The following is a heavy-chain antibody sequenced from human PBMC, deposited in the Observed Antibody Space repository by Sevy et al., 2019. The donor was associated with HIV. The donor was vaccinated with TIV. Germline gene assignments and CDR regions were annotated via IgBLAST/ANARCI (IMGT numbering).Heavy chain of an antibody. CDR2: VSSLSNYI. CDR1: GFTFSSYT. D-gene: IGHD5-12*01. V-gene: IGHV3-21*01. CDR3: ARDRKGEYSAYDGAGYFGMDV. Sequence: GGSLRLSCAASGFTFSSYTMNWVRQAPGKGLEWVSSVSSLSNYIYYEDSVKGRFTISRDNTKNSLYLQMNNLRVEDTAVYYCARDRKGEYSAYDGAGYFGMDVWGQGITVTVSS. J-gene: IGHJ6*02.